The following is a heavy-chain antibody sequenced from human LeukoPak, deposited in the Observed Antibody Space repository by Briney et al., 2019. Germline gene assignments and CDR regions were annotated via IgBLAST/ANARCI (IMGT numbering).Heavy chain of an antibody. CDR1: GFTFDDYA. V-gene: IGHV3-9*01. Sequence: GGSLRLSCAASGFTFDDYAMHWVRQAPGKGLEWVSGISWNSGSIGYADSVKGRFTISRDNAKNSLYLQMNSLRAEDTALYYCAKGGGSSGMDVWGQGTTVTVSS. CDR3: AKGGGSSGMDV. D-gene: IGHD2-15*01. CDR2: ISWNSGSI. J-gene: IGHJ6*02.